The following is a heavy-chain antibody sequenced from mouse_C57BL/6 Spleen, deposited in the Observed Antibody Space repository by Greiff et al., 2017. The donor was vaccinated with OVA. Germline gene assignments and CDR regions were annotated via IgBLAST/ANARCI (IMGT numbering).Heavy chain of an antibody. Sequence: EVQLVESGPGLVKPSQSLSLTCSVTGYSITSGYYWNWIRQFPGNKLEWMGYISYDGSNNYNPSLKNRISITRDTSKNQFFLKLNSVTTEDTATYYCAREGITTVVDYWYFDVWGTGTTVTVSS. D-gene: IGHD1-1*01. CDR2: ISYDGSN. CDR1: GYSITSGYY. V-gene: IGHV3-6*01. J-gene: IGHJ1*03. CDR3: AREGITTVVDYWYFDV.